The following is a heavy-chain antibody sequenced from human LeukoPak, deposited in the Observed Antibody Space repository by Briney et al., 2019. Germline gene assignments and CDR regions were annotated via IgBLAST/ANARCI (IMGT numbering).Heavy chain of an antibody. CDR3: ARSPTTGPNYYYYYMGV. D-gene: IGHD1-26*01. Sequence: SETLSLTCAVYGGSFSGYSWSWIRQPPGKGLEWIGEINHSGSTNYNPSLESRVTISVDTSKNQFSLKLSSVTAADTAVYYCARSPTTGPNYYYYYMGVWGKGTTVTVSS. V-gene: IGHV4-34*01. CDR2: INHSGST. J-gene: IGHJ6*03. CDR1: GGSFSGYS.